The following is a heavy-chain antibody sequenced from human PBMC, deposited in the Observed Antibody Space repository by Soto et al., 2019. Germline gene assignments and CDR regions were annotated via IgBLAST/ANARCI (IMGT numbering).Heavy chain of an antibody. Sequence: GSLRLSCAASGFTFSSYEMNWVRQAPGKGLEWVSYISSSGSTIYYADPVKGRFTISRDNAKNSLYLQMNSLRAEDTAVYYCAPQVSSSRFYGMDVWGQGTTVTVSS. CDR2: ISSSGSTI. J-gene: IGHJ6*02. CDR1: GFTFSSYE. CDR3: APQVSSSRFYGMDV. D-gene: IGHD6-13*01. V-gene: IGHV3-48*03.